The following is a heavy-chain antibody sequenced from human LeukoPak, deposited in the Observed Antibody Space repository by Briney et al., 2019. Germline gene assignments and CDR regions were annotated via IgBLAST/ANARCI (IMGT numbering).Heavy chain of an antibody. V-gene: IGHV3-48*02. CDR1: GFTFSSYS. D-gene: IGHD6-19*01. Sequence: GGSLRLSCVASGFTFSSYSMNWVRQAPGKGLEWVSYISPSSSTTYYADSVKGRFTISRDNAKNSLSLQMNSLRDEDTAVYYCVRDQQWPIVHYFDHWGQGILVTVSS. CDR3: VRDQQWPIVHYFDH. J-gene: IGHJ4*02. CDR2: ISPSSSTT.